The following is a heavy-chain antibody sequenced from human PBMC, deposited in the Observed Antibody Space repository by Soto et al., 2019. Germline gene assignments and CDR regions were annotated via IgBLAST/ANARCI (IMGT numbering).Heavy chain of an antibody. CDR2: ISSIVITL. D-gene: IGHD6-6*01. Sequence: QAPGKGLEWVSYISSIVITLYYTDSVKGRFTISIDNAKNSLSLQMNSLRADDTAVYYCASASSYYYLGIAVWGQGITVNVTS. V-gene: IGHV3-48*03. J-gene: IGHJ6*02. CDR3: ASASSYYYLGIAV.